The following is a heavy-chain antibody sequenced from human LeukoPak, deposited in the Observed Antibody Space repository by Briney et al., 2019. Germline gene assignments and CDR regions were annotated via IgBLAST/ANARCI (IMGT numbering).Heavy chain of an antibody. CDR1: GGTFSSYA. CDR3: ASGYGTYYDSSGYYFWFDP. J-gene: IGHJ5*02. Sequence: SVKVSCKASGGTFSSYAISWVRQAPGQGLEWMGGIIPIFGTANYAQKFQGRVTITADESTSTAYMELSSLRSEDTAVYYCASGYGTYYDSSGYYFWFDPWGQGTLVTVSS. CDR2: IIPIFGTA. V-gene: IGHV1-69*13. D-gene: IGHD3-22*01.